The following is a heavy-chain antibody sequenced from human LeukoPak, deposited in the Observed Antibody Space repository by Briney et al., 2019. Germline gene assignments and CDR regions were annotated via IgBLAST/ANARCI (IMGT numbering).Heavy chain of an antibody. CDR2: IIPIFGTA. D-gene: IGHD3-3*01. CDR3: ERDVAEPTFFGRDSIEERNFDY. J-gene: IGHJ4*02. CDR1: GGTFSSYA. Sequence: SVKVSCKASGGTFSSYAISWVRQAPGQGLEWMGGIIPIFGTANYAQKFQGRVTITADEFTSTAYMELSSPRSEDTAVYYCERDVAEPTFFGRDSIEERNFDYWGQGTLVTVSS. V-gene: IGHV1-69*13.